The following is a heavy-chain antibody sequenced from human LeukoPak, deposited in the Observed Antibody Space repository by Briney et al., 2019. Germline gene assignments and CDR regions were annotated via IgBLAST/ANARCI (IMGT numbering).Heavy chain of an antibody. V-gene: IGHV1-2*02. Sequence: GDSLKVSCKASGYTFTGYYMHWVRQAPGQGLEWMGWINPDSGATYNAQKFQGRVTMTRDTSISTAYMELSRLRSDATAVYYCARDPSTVTTRHLDYWGQGTLVTVSS. CDR2: INPDSGAT. D-gene: IGHD4-17*01. CDR1: GYTFTGYY. J-gene: IGHJ4*02. CDR3: ARDPSTVTTRHLDY.